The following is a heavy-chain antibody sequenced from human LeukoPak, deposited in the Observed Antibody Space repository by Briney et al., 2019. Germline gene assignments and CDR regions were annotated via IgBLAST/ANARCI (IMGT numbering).Heavy chain of an antibody. D-gene: IGHD3-10*01. CDR3: ARANYGSGSYYRGNWFDP. V-gene: IGHV4-59*01. J-gene: IGHJ5*02. CDR1: GGSISSYY. CDR2: IYYSGST. Sequence: PSETLSLTCTVSGGSISSYYWSWIRQPPGKGLEWIGYIYYSGSTNYNPSLESRVTVSVDTSKNQFSLKLSSVTAADTAVYYCARANYGSGSYYRGNWFDPWGQGTLVTVSS.